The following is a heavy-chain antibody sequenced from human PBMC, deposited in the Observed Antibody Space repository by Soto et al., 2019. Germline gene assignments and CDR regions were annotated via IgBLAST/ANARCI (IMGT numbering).Heavy chain of an antibody. CDR2: ISAYNGNT. CDR3: ARGKRAGRYYSGMDV. CDR1: GHTFTSYG. Sequence: ASVKVSCKASGHTFTSYGIIWVRQAPGQGLEWMGWISAYNGNTNYAQKLQGRVTMTTDTSTSTAYMELRSLRSDDTAVYYCARGKRAGRYYSGMDVWGQGTTVTVSS. V-gene: IGHV1-18*01. J-gene: IGHJ6*02.